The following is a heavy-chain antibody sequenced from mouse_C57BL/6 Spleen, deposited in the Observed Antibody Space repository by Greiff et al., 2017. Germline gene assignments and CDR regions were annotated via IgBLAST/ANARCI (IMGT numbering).Heavy chain of an antibody. J-gene: IGHJ4*01. CDR2: INPNNGGT. D-gene: IGHD2-2*01. CDR1: GYTFTDYN. CDR3: ARNCGYDGYAMDY. Sequence: VQLQQSGPELVKPGASVKMSCKASGYTFTDYNMHWVKQSHGKSLEWIGYINPNNGGTSYNQKFKGKATLTVNKSSSTAYMELRSLTSEDSAVYYCARNCGYDGYAMDYWGQGTSVTVSS. V-gene: IGHV1-22*01.